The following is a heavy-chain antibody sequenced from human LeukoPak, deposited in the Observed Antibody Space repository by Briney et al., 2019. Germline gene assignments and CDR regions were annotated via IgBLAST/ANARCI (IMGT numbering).Heavy chain of an antibody. CDR3: ARDLRFLEWLSTDYYYYGMDV. CDR1: GYTFTSYY. V-gene: IGHV1-46*01. CDR2: INPSGGST. J-gene: IGHJ6*02. Sequence: ASVKVSCKASGYTFTSYYIHWVRQAPGQGLEWMGIINPSGGSTSYAQKFQGRVTMTRDTSTSTVYMELSSLRSEDTAVYYCARDLRFLEWLSTDYYYYGMDVWGQGTTVTVSS. D-gene: IGHD3-3*01.